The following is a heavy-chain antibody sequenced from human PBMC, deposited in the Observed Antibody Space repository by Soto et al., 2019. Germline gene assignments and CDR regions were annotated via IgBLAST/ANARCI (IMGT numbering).Heavy chain of an antibody. J-gene: IGHJ6*02. D-gene: IGHD3-16*01. CDR1: GGSISSGDYY. CDR3: ARDRGITPPYYYYHGMDV. CDR2: IYNSGST. Sequence: QVQLQESGPGLVKPSQTLSLTCTVSGGSISSGDYYWSWIRQPPGKGLEWIGYIYNSGSTYYNPSLTSRITISVDTSKSQFSLKLSSVTAADTAVYYCARDRGITPPYYYYHGMDVWGQGTTVTVSS. V-gene: IGHV4-30-4*01.